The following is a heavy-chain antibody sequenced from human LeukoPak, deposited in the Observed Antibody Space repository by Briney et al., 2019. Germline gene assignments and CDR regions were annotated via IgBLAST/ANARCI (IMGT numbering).Heavy chain of an antibody. Sequence: PSETLSLTCTVSGGSISSYYWSWIRQPPGKGLEWIGYTYYSGSTNYNPSLKSRVTISVDTSKNQFSLKLSSVTAADTAVYYCAGGSGGSHAVAGALDYWGQGTLVTVSS. CDR2: TYYSGST. J-gene: IGHJ4*02. CDR1: GGSISSYY. D-gene: IGHD2-15*01. V-gene: IGHV4-59*01. CDR3: AGGSGGSHAVAGALDY.